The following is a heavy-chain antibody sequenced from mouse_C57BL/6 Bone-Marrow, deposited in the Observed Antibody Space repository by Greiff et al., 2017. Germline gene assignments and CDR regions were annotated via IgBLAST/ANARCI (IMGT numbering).Heavy chain of an antibody. CDR2: IWRVGST. CDR3: AKTYGSNPYYFDY. CDR1: CFSLSTYG. Sequence: QVQLQPGPGLVQPSQSPSITCTVSCFSLSTYGVHWVRQPPGKGLEWLGVIWRVGSTDYNATFMSRPSITEDNSKSQVFFKMNSLQADDTAIYYCAKTYGSNPYYFDYWGQGTTLTVSS. J-gene: IGHJ2*01. V-gene: IGHV2-5*01. D-gene: IGHD1-1*01.